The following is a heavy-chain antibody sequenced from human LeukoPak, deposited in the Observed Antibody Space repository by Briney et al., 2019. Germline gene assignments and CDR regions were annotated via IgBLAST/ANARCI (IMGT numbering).Heavy chain of an antibody. V-gene: IGHV3-23*01. CDR1: GFTFSNYA. Sequence: GGSLRLSCVASGFTFSNYAMTWVRQAPGKGLEWVSAIGGGHTFYADSVKGRFTISRDNSKNTLYLQMNSLRAEDTAVYYCAKGPLGLWYLDYWGQGTLVTVSS. J-gene: IGHJ4*02. CDR3: AKGPLGLWYLDY. CDR2: IGGGHT. D-gene: IGHD5-18*01.